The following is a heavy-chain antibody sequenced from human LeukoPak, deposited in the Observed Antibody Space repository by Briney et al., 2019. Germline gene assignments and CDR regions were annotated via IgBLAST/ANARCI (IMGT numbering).Heavy chain of an antibody. V-gene: IGHV3-48*01. CDR3: ARGTQYYYGSGSLLNY. CDR2: ISSSSSTI. CDR1: GFTFSSYE. D-gene: IGHD3-10*01. Sequence: GGSLRLSCAASGFTFSSYEMNWVRQAPGKGLEWVSYISSSSSTIYYADSVKGRFTISRDNAKNPLYLQMNSLRAEDTAVYYCARGTQYYYGSGSLLNYWGQGTLVTVSS. J-gene: IGHJ4*02.